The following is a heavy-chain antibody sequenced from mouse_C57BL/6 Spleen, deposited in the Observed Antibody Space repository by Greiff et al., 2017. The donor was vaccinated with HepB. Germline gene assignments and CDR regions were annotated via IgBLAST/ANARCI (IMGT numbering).Heavy chain of an antibody. CDR3: ARDLTGTGYYAMDY. V-gene: IGHV1-80*01. D-gene: IGHD4-1*01. CDR2: IYPGDGDT. J-gene: IGHJ4*01. Sequence: VQLVESGAELVKPGASVKISCKASGYAFSSYWMNWVKQRPGKGLEWIGQIYPGDGDTNYNGKFKGKATLTADKSSSTAYMQLSSLTSEDSAVYFCARDLTGTGYYAMDYWGQGTSVTVSS. CDR1: GYAFSSYW.